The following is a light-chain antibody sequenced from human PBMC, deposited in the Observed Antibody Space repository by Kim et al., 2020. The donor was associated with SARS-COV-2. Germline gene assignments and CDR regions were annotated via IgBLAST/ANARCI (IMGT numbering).Light chain of an antibody. CDR2: STS. J-gene: IGLJ3*02. V-gene: IGLV7-43*01. CDR3: LLYYGAAHLV. Sequence: QAVVTQEPSLTVSPGGTVTLTCASSTGAVTSGNQPSWFQQKPGQAPRALLYSTSNKHSWTPARFSGSLLGGRAALTLSGVQPEDEADYYCLLYYGAAHLVFGGGTQLTVL. CDR1: TGAVTSGNQ.